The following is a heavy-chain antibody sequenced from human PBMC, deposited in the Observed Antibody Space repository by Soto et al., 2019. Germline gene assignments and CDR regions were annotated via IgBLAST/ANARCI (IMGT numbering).Heavy chain of an antibody. CDR3: AKTPTIAVAGTGPWYFDY. CDR2: ISWNSGSI. D-gene: IGHD6-19*01. Sequence: GGSLRLSCAASGFTFDDYAMHWVRQAPGKGLEWVSGISWNSGSIGYADSVKGRFTISRDNAKNSLYLQMNSLRAEDTALYYCAKTPTIAVAGTGPWYFDYWGQGTLVTVSS. CDR1: GFTFDDYA. J-gene: IGHJ4*02. V-gene: IGHV3-9*01.